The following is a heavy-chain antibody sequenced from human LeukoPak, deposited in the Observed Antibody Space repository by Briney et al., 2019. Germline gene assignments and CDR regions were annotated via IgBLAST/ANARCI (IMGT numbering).Heavy chain of an antibody. V-gene: IGHV4-34*01. CDR3: ASSSSWSGFDY. Sequence: SETLSLTCAVYGGSFSGYYWSWIRQPPGKGLEWIGEINHSGSTNYNPSLKSRVTISVDASKNQFSLKLSSVTAADTAVYYCASSSSWSGFDYWAREPWSPSPQ. J-gene: IGHJ4*02. CDR2: INHSGST. D-gene: IGHD6-13*01. CDR1: GGSFSGYY.